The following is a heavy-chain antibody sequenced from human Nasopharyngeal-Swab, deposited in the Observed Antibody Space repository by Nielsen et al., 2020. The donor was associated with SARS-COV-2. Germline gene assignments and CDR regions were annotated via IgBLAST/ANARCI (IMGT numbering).Heavy chain of an antibody. D-gene: IGHD6-13*01. Sequence: VRQAPGKGLEWVSSISSSSSYIYYADSVKGRFTISRDNAKNSLYLQMNSLRAEDTAVYYCARDPMWEQQRLFDPWGQGTLVTVSS. CDR3: ARDPMWEQQRLFDP. J-gene: IGHJ5*02. V-gene: IGHV3-21*01. CDR2: ISSSSSYI.